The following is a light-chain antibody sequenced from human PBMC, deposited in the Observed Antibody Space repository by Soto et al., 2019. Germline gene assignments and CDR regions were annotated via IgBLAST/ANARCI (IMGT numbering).Light chain of an antibody. J-gene: IGKJ5*01. CDR1: QSVSTY. CDR3: QQRSNRPPIT. Sequence: IVLTQSPATLSLSPGERATLSCRASQSVSTYLAWYQQKPGQAPRLLIYDVSNRATGIPARFSGGGSGTDFTLTISSLEPEDFAVYYCQQRSNRPPITFGQGTRLEIK. V-gene: IGKV3-11*01. CDR2: DVS.